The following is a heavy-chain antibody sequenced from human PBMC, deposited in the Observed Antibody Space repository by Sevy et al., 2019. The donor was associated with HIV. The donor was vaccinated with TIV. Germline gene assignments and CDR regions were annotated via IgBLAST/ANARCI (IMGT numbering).Heavy chain of an antibody. Sequence: GGSPRLSCAASGFTFSSYGMSWVRQAPGKGLEWVAGITDSGGTTYYADSVKGRFTISRDNSKNTLSLQMNSLRAEDTAIYYCAKDSGWTHVYWGQGTLVTVSS. CDR1: GFTFSSYG. CDR2: ITDSGGTT. CDR3: AKDSGWTHVY. D-gene: IGHD6-19*01. V-gene: IGHV3-23*01. J-gene: IGHJ4*02.